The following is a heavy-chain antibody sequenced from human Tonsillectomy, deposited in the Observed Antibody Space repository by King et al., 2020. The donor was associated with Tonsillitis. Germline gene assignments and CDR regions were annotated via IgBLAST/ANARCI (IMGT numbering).Heavy chain of an antibody. CDR3: VRVGVGFQCDF. D-gene: IGHD3-10*01. Sequence: VQLVESGGDVVQPGGSLRLSCAASGFTFSDHYMDWIRQAPGKGLEWVGRVRKKANKYTTEYAASVKGRFIVSRDDSQNSLYLQMNSLKIEDTAVYYCVRVGVGFQCDFGGQGTRVTVSA. V-gene: IGHV3-72*01. J-gene: IGHJ4*02. CDR1: GFTFSDHY. CDR2: VRKKANKYTT.